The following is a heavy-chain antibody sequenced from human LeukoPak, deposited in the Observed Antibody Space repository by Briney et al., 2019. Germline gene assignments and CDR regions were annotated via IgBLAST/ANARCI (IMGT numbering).Heavy chain of an antibody. Sequence: GGSLRLSCAASGFTFSNAWMIWVRQAPGKGLEWVSSISSSSSYIYYADSVKGRFTISRDNAKNSLYLQMNTLKTEDTAVYYCATEGFFYGYHGLDLWGQGTMVTVSS. J-gene: IGHJ3*01. CDR3: ATEGFFYGYHGLDL. D-gene: IGHD5-18*01. CDR1: GFTFSNAW. CDR2: ISSSSSYI. V-gene: IGHV3-21*03.